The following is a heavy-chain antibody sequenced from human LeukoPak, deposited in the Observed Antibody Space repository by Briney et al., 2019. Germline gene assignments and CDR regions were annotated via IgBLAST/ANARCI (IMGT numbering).Heavy chain of an antibody. Sequence: SSETLSLTCTVSGGSISNYYWSWIRQPPGKGLEWIGYLYYSGSANYNPSLKSRVTISVDTTNNQFSLNLSSVTAADTAIYYCARRTYYHDSSGYYFDYWGQGTLVTVSS. V-gene: IGHV4-59*01. CDR1: GGSISNYY. D-gene: IGHD3-22*01. CDR2: LYYSGSA. CDR3: ARRTYYHDSSGYYFDY. J-gene: IGHJ4*02.